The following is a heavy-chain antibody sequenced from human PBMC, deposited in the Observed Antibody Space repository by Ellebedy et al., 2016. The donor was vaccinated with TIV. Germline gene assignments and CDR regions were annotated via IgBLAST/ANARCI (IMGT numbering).Heavy chain of an antibody. CDR2: INPNSGGT. CDR3: ARIGMVRGDDGFDY. J-gene: IGHJ4*02. V-gene: IGHV1-2*02. D-gene: IGHD3-10*01. CDR1: GYTFTGYY. Sequence: ASVKVSCXASGYTFTGYYMHWVRQAPGQGLEWMGWINPNSGGTNYAQKFQGRVTMTRDTSISTAYMELSRLRSDDTAVYYCARIGMVRGDDGFDYWGQGTLVTVSS.